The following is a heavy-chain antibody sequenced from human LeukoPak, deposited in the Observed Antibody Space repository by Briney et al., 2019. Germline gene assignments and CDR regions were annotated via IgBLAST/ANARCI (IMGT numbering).Heavy chain of an antibody. CDR2: ISYGGSNK. J-gene: IGHJ4*02. D-gene: IGHD5-18*01. CDR3: ARALPGYSYGIDY. CDR1: GFTFSSYA. V-gene: IGHV3-30*04. Sequence: GGSLRLSWAASGFTFSSYAMHWVRQAPDKGLEWVAVISYGGSNKYYADSVKGRFTISRDNSKNTLYLQMNSLRAEDTAVYYCARALPGYSYGIDYWGQGTLVTVSS.